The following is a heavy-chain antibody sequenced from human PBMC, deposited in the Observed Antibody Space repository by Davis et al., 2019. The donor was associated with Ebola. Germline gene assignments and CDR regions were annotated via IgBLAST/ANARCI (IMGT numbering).Heavy chain of an antibody. CDR1: GFTFDDYT. CDR2: ISWDGGST. D-gene: IGHD2-8*02. V-gene: IGHV3-43*01. CDR3: AKDIWRYRTGAVSG. J-gene: IGHJ4*02. Sequence: GESLKISCAASGFTFDDYTMHWVRQAPGKGLEWVSLISWDGGSTYYADSVKGRFTISRDNSKNPLYLQMNSLRTEDTALYYCAKDIWRYRTGAVSGWGQGTLVTVSS.